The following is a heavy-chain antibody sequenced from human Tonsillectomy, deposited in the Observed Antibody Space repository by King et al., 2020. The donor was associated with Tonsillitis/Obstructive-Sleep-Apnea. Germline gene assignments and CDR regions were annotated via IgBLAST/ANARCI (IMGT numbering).Heavy chain of an antibody. CDR2: IYYSGST. D-gene: IGHD6-19*01. V-gene: IGHV4-61*01. Sequence: QLQESGPGLVKPSETLSLTCTVSGGSVSSGSYYWSWIRQPPGKGLEWIGYIYYSGSTNYNPSLKSRVTISVDTSKNQFSLKLSSVTAADTAVYYCAREAQWLVLYAFDIWGQGTMVTVSS. CDR1: GGSVSSGSYY. CDR3: AREAQWLVLYAFDI. J-gene: IGHJ3*02.